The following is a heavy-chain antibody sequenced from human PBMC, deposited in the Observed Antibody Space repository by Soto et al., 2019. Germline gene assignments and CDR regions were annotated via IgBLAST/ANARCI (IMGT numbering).Heavy chain of an antibody. J-gene: IGHJ6*02. Sequence: GKELEWLAAIWNDGSNSSYANSVKGRFTISRDNSKNTLYLQMSSLRAEDTAVYYCARLQIPPPTGGAANARRGMDFWLQGSTVIGSS. CDR2: IWNDGSNS. CDR3: ARLQIPPPTGGAANARRGMDF. D-gene: IGHD6-13*01. V-gene: IGHV3-33*01.